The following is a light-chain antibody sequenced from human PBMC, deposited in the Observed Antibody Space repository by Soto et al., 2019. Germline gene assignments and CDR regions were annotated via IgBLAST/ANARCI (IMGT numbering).Light chain of an antibody. J-gene: IGKJ4*01. Sequence: DIQMTQSPSTLSASVGDRVTITCRASQSISSWLAWYQQKPGKAPKLLIYKASSLESGVPTRFSGSRSGTQLTLTISSRQPDDLATYYCHPYSSNPLTFGGGIKVEIK. CDR3: HPYSSNPLT. V-gene: IGKV1-5*03. CDR2: KAS. CDR1: QSISSW.